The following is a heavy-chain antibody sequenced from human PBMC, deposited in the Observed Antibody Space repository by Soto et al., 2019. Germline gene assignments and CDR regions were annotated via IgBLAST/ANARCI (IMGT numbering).Heavy chain of an antibody. CDR2: IYHRGTT. V-gene: IGHV4-59*01. CDR1: GGSISNYY. J-gene: IGHJ5*02. Sequence: QVQVQESGPGLVKPSETLSLTCTVSGGSISNYYWSWIRQSPGQGLDWIANIYHRGTTNYNLSLKGRVSISIDSYKNQVSLRLKSVTAADTAVYYCARGGYRTLAWFDPWGQGTLVTVSS. D-gene: IGHD5-18*01. CDR3: ARGGYRTLAWFDP.